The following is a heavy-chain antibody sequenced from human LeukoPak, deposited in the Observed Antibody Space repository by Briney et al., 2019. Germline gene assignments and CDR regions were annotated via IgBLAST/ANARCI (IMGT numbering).Heavy chain of an antibody. CDR1: GFTFRSYW. V-gene: IGHV3-7*03. D-gene: IGHD3-10*01. CDR2: INEDGSDK. Sequence: GGSLRLSCVVFGFTFRSYWMNWVRQAPGKGLEWLANINEDGSDKWYVDSVKGRFTISRDNGKNSLYMHLNNLRLEDTAVYYCVRGMSTPGIDHWGQGTLVIVSS. J-gene: IGHJ4*02. CDR3: VRGMSTPGIDH.